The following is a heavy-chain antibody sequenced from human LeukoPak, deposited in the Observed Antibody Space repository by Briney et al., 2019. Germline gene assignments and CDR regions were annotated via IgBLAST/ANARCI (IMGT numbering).Heavy chain of an antibody. CDR3: ARDDLNTAMAPDY. J-gene: IGHJ4*02. D-gene: IGHD5-18*01. V-gene: IGHV3-7*01. Sequence: GGSLRLSCAASGFIFSDFWMTWVRQAPGKGLEWVANIKHDGSERYYVDSVRGRFTISRDNAKNSLYLQMNSLRAEDTAVYYCARDDLNTAMAPDYWGQGTLVTVSS. CDR1: GFIFSDFW. CDR2: IKHDGSER.